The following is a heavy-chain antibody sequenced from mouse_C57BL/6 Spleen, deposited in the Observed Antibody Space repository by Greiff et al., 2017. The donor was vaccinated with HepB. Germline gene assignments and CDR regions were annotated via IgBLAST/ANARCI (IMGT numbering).Heavy chain of an antibody. J-gene: IGHJ1*03. CDR1: GYAFSSSW. Sequence: VQLVESGPELVKPGASVKISCKASGYAFSSSWMNWVKQRPGKGLEWIGRIYPGDGDTNYNGKFKGKATLTADKSSSTAYMQLSSLTSEDSAVYFCARLVLPYWYFDVWGTGTTVTVSS. V-gene: IGHV1-82*01. CDR3: ARLVLPYWYFDV. CDR2: IYPGDGDT. D-gene: IGHD1-1*01.